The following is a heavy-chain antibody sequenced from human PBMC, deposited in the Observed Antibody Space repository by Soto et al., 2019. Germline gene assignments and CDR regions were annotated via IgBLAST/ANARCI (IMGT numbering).Heavy chain of an antibody. D-gene: IGHD2-2*01. V-gene: IGHV4-31*03. J-gene: IGHJ5*02. Sequence: QVQLQESGPGLVKPSQTLSLTCTVSGGSISSGGYYWSWIRQHPGKGLEWIGYIYYSGSTYYNPSLKSRVTISVDTSKHQFSLKLSSVTAADTAVYYCARRYCSSTSCYRLVRFDPWGQGTLVTVSS. CDR3: ARRYCSSTSCYRLVRFDP. CDR1: GGSISSGGYY. CDR2: IYYSGST.